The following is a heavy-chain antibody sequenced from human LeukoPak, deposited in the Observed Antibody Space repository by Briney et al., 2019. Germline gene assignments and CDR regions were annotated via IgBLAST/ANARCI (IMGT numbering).Heavy chain of an antibody. CDR2: ISPIFGTA. D-gene: IGHD4-11*01. Sequence: SVKVSCKASGGTFSSYAISWVRQAPGQGLEWMGGISPIFGTANYAQKFQGRVTITADESTSTAYMELSSLRSEDTAVYYCARGEGSVKSVDYYYMDVWGKGTTVTVSS. V-gene: IGHV1-69*13. J-gene: IGHJ6*03. CDR1: GGTFSSYA. CDR3: ARGEGSVKSVDYYYMDV.